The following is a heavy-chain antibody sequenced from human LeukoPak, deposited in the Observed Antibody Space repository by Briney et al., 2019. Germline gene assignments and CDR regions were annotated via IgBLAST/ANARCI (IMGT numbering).Heavy chain of an antibody. Sequence: SETLSLTCTVSGGSISSYVLIWIRQPAGKGLEWIGRIFSRGTTNYNPSLKSRVTMSVDTSKNQFSLKLSSVTAADTAVYYCARDRGSDGSDQLDPWGQGTLVTVSS. J-gene: IGHJ5*02. CDR1: GGSISSYV. CDR2: IFSRGTT. CDR3: ARDRGSDGSDQLDP. V-gene: IGHV4-4*07. D-gene: IGHD3-10*01.